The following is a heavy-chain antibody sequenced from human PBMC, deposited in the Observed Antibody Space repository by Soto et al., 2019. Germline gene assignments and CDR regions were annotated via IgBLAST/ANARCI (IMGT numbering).Heavy chain of an antibody. Sequence: GGSLRLSCAASGFTVSSNYMSWVRQAPGKGLEWVSVIYSGGSTYYADSVKGRFTISRDNSKNTLYLQMNSLRAEDTAVYYCARTGDYMFFEYWGQGTLVTVSS. CDR1: GFTVSSNY. D-gene: IGHD4-17*01. CDR2: IYSGGST. CDR3: ARTGDYMFFEY. J-gene: IGHJ4*02. V-gene: IGHV3-66*01.